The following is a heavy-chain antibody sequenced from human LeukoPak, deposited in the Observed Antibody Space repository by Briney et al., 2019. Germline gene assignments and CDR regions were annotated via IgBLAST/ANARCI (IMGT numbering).Heavy chain of an antibody. V-gene: IGHV4-30-2*01. D-gene: IGHD3-22*01. J-gene: IGHJ4*02. CDR1: GGSISSGGYS. CDR2: IYHSGST. Sequence: SETLSLTCTVSGGSISSGGYSWSWIRQPPGKGLEWIGYIYHSGSTYYNPSLKSRVTISVDRSKNQFSLKLSSVTAADTAVYYCARGAGYYDSSGYYYQYYFDYWGQGTLVTVSS. CDR3: ARGAGYYDSSGYYYQYYFDY.